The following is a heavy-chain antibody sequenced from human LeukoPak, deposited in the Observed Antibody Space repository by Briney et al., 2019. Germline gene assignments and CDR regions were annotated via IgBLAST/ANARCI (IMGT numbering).Heavy chain of an antibody. CDR1: GFTFSSYW. V-gene: IGHV3-7*01. D-gene: IGHD3-10*01. CDR2: IKQDGSEK. J-gene: IGHJ4*02. CDR3: AREKLGELLDFDY. Sequence: GGSLGLSCAASGFTFSSYWMSWVRQAPGKGLEWVANIKQDGSEKYYVDSVKGRFTISRDNAKNSLYLQMNSLRAEDTAVYYCAREKLGELLDFDYWGQGTLVTVSS.